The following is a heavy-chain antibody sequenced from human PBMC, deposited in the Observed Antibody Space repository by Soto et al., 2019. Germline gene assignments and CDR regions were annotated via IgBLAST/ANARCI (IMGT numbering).Heavy chain of an antibody. J-gene: IGHJ4*02. CDR1: GYTFTGYY. Sequence: QVQLVQSGAEVKKPGASVKVSCKASGYTFTGYYVHWVRQAPGLGLEWMGWINPNSGGTNYAQKFQGWVTMTRDTSISTAYMELSRLRSDDTAVYYCARDRAGQWLFSRRNEPTYYFDYWGQGTLVTVSS. V-gene: IGHV1-2*04. D-gene: IGHD6-19*01. CDR2: INPNSGGT. CDR3: ARDRAGQWLFSRRNEPTYYFDY.